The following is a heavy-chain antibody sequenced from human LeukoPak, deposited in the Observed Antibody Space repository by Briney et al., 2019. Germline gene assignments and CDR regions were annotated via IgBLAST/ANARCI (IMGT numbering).Heavy chain of an antibody. CDR2: IYSGGST. J-gene: IGHJ4*02. CDR3: AREATYYYGSGRQRRMGFDY. CDR1: GGSISSSNW. Sequence: PSETLSLTCAVSGGSISSSNWWSWIRQPPGKGLEWVSVIYSGGSTYYADSVKGRFTISRDNSKNTLYLQMNSLRAEDTAVYYCAREATYYYGSGRQRRMGFDYWGQGTLVTVSS. V-gene: IGHV3-66*01. D-gene: IGHD3-10*01.